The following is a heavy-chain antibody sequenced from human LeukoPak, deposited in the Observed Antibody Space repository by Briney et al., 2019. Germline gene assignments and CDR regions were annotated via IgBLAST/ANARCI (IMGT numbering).Heavy chain of an antibody. V-gene: IGHV4-39*07. Sequence: SETLSLTCTVSGGSMNTVSYYWVWIRQAPEKGLEWIGSVYSRGSIYSNPSLRGRVTISLDTSTNQFSLNLSSVTVADTALYYCARDRLSLGAFDIWGPGTTVVVSS. CDR2: VYSRGSI. CDR1: GGSMNTVSYY. J-gene: IGHJ3*02. D-gene: IGHD3-16*01. CDR3: ARDRLSLGAFDI.